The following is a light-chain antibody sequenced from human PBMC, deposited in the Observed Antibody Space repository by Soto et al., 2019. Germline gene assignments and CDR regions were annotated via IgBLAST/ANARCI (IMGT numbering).Light chain of an antibody. J-gene: IGKJ2*01. V-gene: IGKV1-5*01. CDR3: QQYKVYPYT. Sequence: DIQMTQSPSTLSASIGDRVTITCRASQTINGRLAWYQQKPGRPPKRLIYELSFLESGTPSRFSGSGSGTDFTLTISSLRPDDFATCYCQQYKVYPYTFGQGSRLDIQ. CDR2: ELS. CDR1: QTINGR.